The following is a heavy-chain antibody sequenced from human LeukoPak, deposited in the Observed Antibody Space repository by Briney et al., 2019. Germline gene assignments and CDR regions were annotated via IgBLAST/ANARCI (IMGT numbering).Heavy chain of an antibody. Sequence: PSETLSLTCSVSGYSISSGYYWGWIRQSPGKGLEWIGMINHSGRNSYNPSLKSRVSISVDTSKNQFSLRLTSVTAADTAVYYCARDIVRGEDAFDIWGQGTMVTVSS. J-gene: IGHJ3*02. CDR2: INHSGRN. D-gene: IGHD3-10*01. CDR3: ARDIVRGEDAFDI. V-gene: IGHV4-38-2*02. CDR1: GYSISSGYY.